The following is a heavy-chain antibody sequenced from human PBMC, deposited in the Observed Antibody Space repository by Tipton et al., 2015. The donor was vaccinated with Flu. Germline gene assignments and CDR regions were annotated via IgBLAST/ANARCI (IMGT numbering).Heavy chain of an antibody. J-gene: IGHJ4*02. D-gene: IGHD2-2*01. CDR1: GDSMRSDYF. V-gene: IGHV4-38-2*02. Sequence: TLSLTCTVSGDSMRSDYFWAWIRQAPGKGLEWIGNIHYSGSPHYNPSLKSRVTVSVDPSMSQFSLRLTSVTAADTAVYYCARDPSLGMPEYFDSWGQGILVTASS. CDR2: IHYSGSP. CDR3: ARDPSLGMPEYFDS.